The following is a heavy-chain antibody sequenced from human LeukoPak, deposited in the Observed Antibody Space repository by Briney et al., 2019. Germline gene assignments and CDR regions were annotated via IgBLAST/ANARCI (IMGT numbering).Heavy chain of an antibody. J-gene: IGHJ4*02. Sequence: GRSLRLSCAASGFPFSSYGMHGVRQAPRKGLEWVAVIWYDGSNKYYADSVKGRFTISRDTSKNTLYLQMNSLRAEDTAVYYCARGRGYSGYEAIDYWGQGTLVTVSS. V-gene: IGHV3-33*01. D-gene: IGHD5-12*01. CDR1: GFPFSSYG. CDR2: IWYDGSNK. CDR3: ARGRGYSGYEAIDY.